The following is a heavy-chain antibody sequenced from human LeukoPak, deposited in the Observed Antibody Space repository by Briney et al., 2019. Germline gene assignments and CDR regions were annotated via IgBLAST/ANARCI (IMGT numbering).Heavy chain of an antibody. CDR3: ARDRYYYDSSGYPY. CDR2: ISSSSSTI. CDR1: GFTFSSYS. V-gene: IGHV3-48*01. D-gene: IGHD3-22*01. Sequence: GGSLRLSCAASGFTFSSYSMNWVRQAPGKGLEWVSYISSSSSTIYYADSVKGRFTISRDNAKNSLYLQMNSLRAEDTAVYYCARDRYYYDSSGYPYWGQGTLVTVSS. J-gene: IGHJ4*02.